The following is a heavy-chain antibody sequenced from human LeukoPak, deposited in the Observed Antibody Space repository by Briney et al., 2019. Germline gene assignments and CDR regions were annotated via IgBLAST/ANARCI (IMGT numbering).Heavy chain of an antibody. V-gene: IGHV3-74*01. J-gene: IGHJ6*03. CDR2: INSDGSTT. D-gene: IGHD4-17*01. Sequence: GGSLRLSCAASGFTFSSYEMNWVRQAPGEGLVWVSRINSDGSTTTYADSVKGRFTISRDNAKNTLYLQMNSLRVEDTAVYYCARSTTHPYYNYMDVWGKGTTVTLSS. CDR1: GFTFSSYE. CDR3: ARSTTHPYYNYMDV.